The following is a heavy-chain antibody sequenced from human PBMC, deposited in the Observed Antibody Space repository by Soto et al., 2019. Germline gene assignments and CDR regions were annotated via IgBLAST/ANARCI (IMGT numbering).Heavy chain of an antibody. D-gene: IGHD3-10*02. J-gene: IGHJ5*02. CDR1: GYTFTSYG. Sequence: ASVKVSCKASGYTFTSYGISWVRQAPGQGLEWMGWISAYNGNTNYAQKLQGRVTMTTDTSTSTAYMELRSLRSDDTAVYYCARDLYRDDCSGSYYQIWFDLWGQGTLVPVSS. CDR3: ARDLYRDDCSGSYYQIWFDL. V-gene: IGHV1-18*01. CDR2: ISAYNGNT.